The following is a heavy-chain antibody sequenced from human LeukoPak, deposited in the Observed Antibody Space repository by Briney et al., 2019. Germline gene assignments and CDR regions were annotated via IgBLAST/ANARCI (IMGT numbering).Heavy chain of an antibody. CDR1: GGSISSYY. V-gene: IGHV4-59*01. J-gene: IGHJ4*02. CDR2: IYYSGST. CDR3: ARVVAPAGSSWPDHLDY. Sequence: SETLSLTCTVSGGSISSYYWSWIRQPPGKGLEWIGYIYYSGSTNYNPSLKSRVTISVDTSKNQFSLKLSSVTAADTAVYYCARVVAPAGSSWPDHLDYWGQGTLVTVSS. D-gene: IGHD6-13*01.